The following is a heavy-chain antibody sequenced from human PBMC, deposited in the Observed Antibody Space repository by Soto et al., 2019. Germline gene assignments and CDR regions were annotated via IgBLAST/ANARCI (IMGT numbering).Heavy chain of an antibody. CDR1: GGAIRSGNYY. Sequence: VQLQESGPRLVKPSQTLSLTCSVSGGAIRSGNYYWTWIRQSHGKGLEWLGHISHSGTTAYNPSLQSRATFSLDAAQNQFSLSLTSVTVADTALYFCARGRGLLLFDYWGQGAMVAVSS. J-gene: IGHJ4*02. V-gene: IGHV4-30-4*01. D-gene: IGHD2-21*02. CDR3: ARGRGLLLFDY. CDR2: ISHSGTT.